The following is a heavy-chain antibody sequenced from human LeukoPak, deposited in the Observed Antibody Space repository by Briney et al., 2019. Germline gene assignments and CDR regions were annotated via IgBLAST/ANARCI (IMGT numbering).Heavy chain of an antibody. J-gene: IGHJ4*02. CDR3: ARADPDCSGGSCYGLLDY. CDR2: IYYSGST. D-gene: IGHD2-15*01. V-gene: IGHV4-61*05. Sequence: SETLSLTCTVSGGSISSSSYYWGWIRQPPGKGLEWIGYIYYSGSTNYNPSLKSRVTISVDTSKNQFSLKLSSVTAADTAVYYCARADPDCSGGSCYGLLDYWGQGTLVTVSS. CDR1: GGSISSSSYY.